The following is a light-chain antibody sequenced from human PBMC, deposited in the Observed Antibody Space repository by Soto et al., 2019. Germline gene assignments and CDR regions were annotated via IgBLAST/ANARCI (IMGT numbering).Light chain of an antibody. V-gene: IGKV1-6*01. J-gene: IGKJ5*01. Sequence: AIQLTQSPSSLSASLGDRVTISCRASRDIRDFLACYQHAPGKDPKLLIYGASILHSGVPSRFSGSGSGTDFTLTISSLLPEDFATYYCLQDFNYPITFGQGTRLEI. CDR1: RDIRDF. CDR3: LQDFNYPIT. CDR2: GAS.